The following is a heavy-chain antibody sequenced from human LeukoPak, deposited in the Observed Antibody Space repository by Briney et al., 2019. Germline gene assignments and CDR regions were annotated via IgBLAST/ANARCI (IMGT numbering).Heavy chain of an antibody. CDR1: GGSISNYY. V-gene: IGHV4-59*01. CDR2: IYYTGST. D-gene: IGHD2-2*01. CDR3: ASVGYCSTTSCPFDP. J-gene: IGHJ5*02. Sequence: SETLSLTCTVSGGSISNYYWSWIRQPPGKGLEWIGYIYYTGSTNYNPSLKSRVTISVDTSKNQFSLKLSSVTAADTAVYFCASVGYCSTTSCPFDPWGQGTLVTVSS.